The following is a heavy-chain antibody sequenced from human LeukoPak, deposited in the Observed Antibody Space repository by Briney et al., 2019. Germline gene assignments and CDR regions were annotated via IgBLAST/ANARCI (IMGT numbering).Heavy chain of an antibody. CDR1: GGTFSSYA. CDR2: IIPILGIA. V-gene: IGHV1-69*04. CDR3: AREGELRGYSGYDSH. Sequence: ASVKVSCKASGGTFSSYAISWVRQAPGQGLEWMGRIIPILGIANYAQKFQGRVTITADKSTSTAYMELSSLRSEDTAVYYCAREGELRGYSGYDSHWGQGTLVTVSS. D-gene: IGHD5-12*01. J-gene: IGHJ4*02.